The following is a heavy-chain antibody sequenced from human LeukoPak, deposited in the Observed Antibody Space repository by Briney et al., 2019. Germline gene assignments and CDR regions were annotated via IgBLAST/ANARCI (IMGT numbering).Heavy chain of an antibody. Sequence: GGSLRLFCAASGFTVSSSYMSWVRQAPGKGLEWVSVIYSGGSTYYADSVKGRFTISRDNSKNTLYLQMNSLRAEDTAVYYCAREGSSWPRDFQHWGQGTLVTVSS. J-gene: IGHJ1*01. CDR1: GFTVSSSY. V-gene: IGHV3-66*02. CDR2: IYSGGST. CDR3: AREGSSWPRDFQH. D-gene: IGHD6-13*01.